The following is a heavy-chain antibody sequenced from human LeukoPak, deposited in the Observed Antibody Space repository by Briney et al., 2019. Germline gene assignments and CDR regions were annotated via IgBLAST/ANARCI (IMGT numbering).Heavy chain of an antibody. CDR3: ARDQNIVLMVYAIY. D-gene: IGHD2-8*01. V-gene: IGHV1-2*02. CDR1: GYTFTGYY. Sequence: ASVKVSCKASGYTFTGYYIHWVRQAPGQGLEWMGWINPNSGGTNYAQKFQGRVTMTRDTSISTAYMELSRLRSDDTAVYYCARDQNIVLMVYAIYWGQGTLVTVSS. CDR2: INPNSGGT. J-gene: IGHJ4*02.